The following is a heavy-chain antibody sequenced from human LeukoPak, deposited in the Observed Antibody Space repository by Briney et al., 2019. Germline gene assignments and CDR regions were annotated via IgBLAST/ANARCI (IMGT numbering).Heavy chain of an antibody. CDR3: ARDAGGPSDC. CDR1: GFTFSSYA. J-gene: IGHJ4*02. Sequence: GGSLRLSCAASGFTFSSYAMSWVRQAPGKGPDWVSSITSSSTYIDYVDSVKGRFTISRDNAKNSLYLEMNSLRAEDTAVYYCARDAGGPSDCWGQGTLVTVSS. V-gene: IGHV3-21*01. CDR2: ITSSSTYI. D-gene: IGHD2-21*01.